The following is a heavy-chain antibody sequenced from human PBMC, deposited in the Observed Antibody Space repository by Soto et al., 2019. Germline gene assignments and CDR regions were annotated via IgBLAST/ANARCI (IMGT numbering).Heavy chain of an antibody. J-gene: IGHJ4*02. CDR2: FDPEDGET. CDR1: GYTLTELS. D-gene: IGHD2-2*01. CDR3: ATDPEYCSSTSCYANDY. V-gene: IGHV1-24*01. Sequence: ASVKVSCKVSGYTLTELSMHWVRQAPGKGLERMGGFDPEDGETIYAQKFQGRVTMTEDTSTDTAYMELSSLRSEDTAVYYCATDPEYCSSTSCYANDYWGQGTLVTVSS.